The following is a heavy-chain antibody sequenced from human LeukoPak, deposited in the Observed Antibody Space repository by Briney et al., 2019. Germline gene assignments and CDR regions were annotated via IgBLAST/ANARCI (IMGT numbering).Heavy chain of an antibody. J-gene: IGHJ5*02. Sequence: ASGKVSCKASGYTFTSYGISWVRQAPGQGLEWMGWISAYNGNTNYAQKLQGRVTMTTDTSTSTAYMELRSLSSDDTAVYYCARVSSSVSWFDPWGQGTLVTVSS. CDR1: GYTFTSYG. V-gene: IGHV1-18*01. CDR2: ISAYNGNT. CDR3: ARVSSSVSWFDP. D-gene: IGHD3-16*02.